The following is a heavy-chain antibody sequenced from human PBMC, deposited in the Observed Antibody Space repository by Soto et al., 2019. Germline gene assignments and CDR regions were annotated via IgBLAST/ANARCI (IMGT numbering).Heavy chain of an antibody. D-gene: IGHD6-19*01. J-gene: IGHJ4*02. CDR1: GYTFTSFG. V-gene: IGHV1-18*04. CDR2: INTYTQNT. Sequence: QVQLVQSRAELKKPGASMKVSCKASGYTFTSFGITWVRQAPGQGLEWMGWINTYTQNTKYAHNFQGRVTMTTDTSTTTSYMELRSLRSDDTAVYYCGRESSGSGWSFDFWGQGSLVTVSS. CDR3: GRESSGSGWSFDF.